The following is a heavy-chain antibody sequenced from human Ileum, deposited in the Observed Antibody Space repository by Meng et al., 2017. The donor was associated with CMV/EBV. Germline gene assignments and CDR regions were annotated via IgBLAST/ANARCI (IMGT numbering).Heavy chain of an antibody. CDR3: ARRVGSGKYYFDF. J-gene: IGHJ4*02. CDR2: INHSETT. V-gene: IGHV4-34*01. Sequence: CAADGGALSGDYCSWSRPAPGKGLEWIEEINHSETTNYNTSLKSRVTISVDSFKNQCSLRLNSVTAADTAVFYCARRVGSGKYYFDFWSQGSLVTVSS. CDR1: GGALSGDY. D-gene: IGHD3-10*01.